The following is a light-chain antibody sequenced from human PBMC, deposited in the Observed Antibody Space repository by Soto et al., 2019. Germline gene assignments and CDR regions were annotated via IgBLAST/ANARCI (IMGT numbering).Light chain of an antibody. CDR1: QSVSRY. J-gene: IGKJ2*01. Sequence: EIVLTQSPVTLSLSPGESATLSCRASQSVSRYLAWYQKKPGQAPRLLIYDASKRATGIPARFSGSGSGTDFTLTISSLEPEDCAVYYCQQRSNWPGAFGHGTKLEIK. V-gene: IGKV3-11*01. CDR2: DAS. CDR3: QQRSNWPGA.